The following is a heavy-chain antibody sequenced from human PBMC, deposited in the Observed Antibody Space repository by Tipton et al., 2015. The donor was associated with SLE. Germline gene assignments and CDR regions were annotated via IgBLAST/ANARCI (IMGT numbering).Heavy chain of an antibody. D-gene: IGHD6-13*01. CDR1: GGSISSNSYY. V-gene: IGHV4-39*07. Sequence: TLSLTCTVSGGSISSNSYYWGWIRQPPGKGLEWIGSIYYSGSTYYNPSLKSRVTISVDTSKNQFSLKLSSVTAADTAVYYCARGAAGYYYGMDVWGQGTTVTVSS. CDR2: IYYSGST. J-gene: IGHJ6*02. CDR3: ARGAAGYYYGMDV.